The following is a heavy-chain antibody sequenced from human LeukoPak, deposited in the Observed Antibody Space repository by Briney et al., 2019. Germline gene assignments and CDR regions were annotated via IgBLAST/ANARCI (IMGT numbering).Heavy chain of an antibody. CDR2: IRYDGSNK. Sequence: GGSLRLSCAASGFTFSSYGMHWVRQAPGKRLEWVAFIRYDGSNKYYADSVKGRFTISRDNSKNTLYLQMNSLRAEDTAVYYCAREAGYYGDYAYYYYMDVWGKGTTVTISS. CDR3: AREAGYYGDYAYYYYMDV. CDR1: GFTFSSYG. J-gene: IGHJ6*03. D-gene: IGHD4-17*01. V-gene: IGHV3-30*02.